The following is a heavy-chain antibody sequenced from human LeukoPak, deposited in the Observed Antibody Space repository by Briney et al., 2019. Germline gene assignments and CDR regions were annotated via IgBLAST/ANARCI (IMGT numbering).Heavy chain of an antibody. CDR1: GFTFSSYW. V-gene: IGHV3-74*03. CDR2: INSDGGTT. J-gene: IGHJ4*02. D-gene: IGHD2-8*01. Sequence: GGSLRLSCAASGFTFSSYWMHWVRQAPGKGLVWVSRINSDGGTTMYADSVKGRFTISRDKSKNSLYLEMISLRTEDTAFYYCAKDHPVLSFWGQGTLVTVSS. CDR3: AKDHPVLSF.